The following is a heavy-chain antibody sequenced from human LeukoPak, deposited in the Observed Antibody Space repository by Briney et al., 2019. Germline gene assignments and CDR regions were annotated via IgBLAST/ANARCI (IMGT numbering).Heavy chain of an antibody. V-gene: IGHV4-34*01. CDR2: INHSGST. D-gene: IGHD2-15*01. J-gene: IGHJ4*02. CDR3: ARVVGRLIDY. CDR1: GGSFSGYY. Sequence: SETLSLTCAVYGGSFSGYYWSWIRQPPGKGLEWIGEINHSGSTNYNPSLKSRVTISVDTSKNQFSLKLSSVTAADTAVYYCARVVGRLIDYWGQGTLVTVSS.